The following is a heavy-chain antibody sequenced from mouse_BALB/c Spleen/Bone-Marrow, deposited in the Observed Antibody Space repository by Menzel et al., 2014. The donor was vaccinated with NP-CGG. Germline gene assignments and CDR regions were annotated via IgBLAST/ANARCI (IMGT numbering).Heavy chain of an antibody. V-gene: IGHV1S81*02. CDR2: INPSNGGT. Sequence: VQLQQSGAELVKPGASVKLSCKASGYTFTSYYLYWVKQRPGQGLEWIGEINPSNGGTNFNERFKSKASLTVDESSSTAYMQLNSLTSEDSAVYYCTRRSLLSDYYSMDYWGQGTSVTVSS. CDR3: TRRSLLSDYYSMDY. CDR1: GYTFTSYY. D-gene: IGHD2-10*01. J-gene: IGHJ4*01.